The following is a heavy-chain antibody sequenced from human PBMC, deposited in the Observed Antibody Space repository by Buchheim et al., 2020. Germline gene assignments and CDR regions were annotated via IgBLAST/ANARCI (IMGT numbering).Heavy chain of an antibody. Sequence: VQLVESGGGLVQPGGSLRLSCAASGFTFSSYEMNWVRQAPGKGLEWVAVISYDGSNKYYADSVKGRFTISRDNSKNTLYLQMNSLRAEDTAVYYCAKDLRWELVDYYYYGMDVWGQGTT. CDR3: AKDLRWELVDYYYYGMDV. D-gene: IGHD1-26*01. V-gene: IGHV3-30*18. J-gene: IGHJ6*02. CDR1: GFTFSSYE. CDR2: ISYDGSNK.